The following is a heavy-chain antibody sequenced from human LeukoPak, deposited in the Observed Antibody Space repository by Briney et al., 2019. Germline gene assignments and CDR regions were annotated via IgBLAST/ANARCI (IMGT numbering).Heavy chain of an antibody. Sequence: PGGSVRLSCTASGVTFSSHCMSWVRQAPGKGLEWVADIKQDGSEKDYVDSVKGRFTISRDNSKITLYLQMNSLRAEDTAVYYCAKSYNGYESKPDYWGQGTLVTVSS. CDR3: AKSYNGYESKPDY. J-gene: IGHJ4*02. CDR1: GVTFSSHC. V-gene: IGHV3-7*03. D-gene: IGHD5-12*01. CDR2: IKQDGSEK.